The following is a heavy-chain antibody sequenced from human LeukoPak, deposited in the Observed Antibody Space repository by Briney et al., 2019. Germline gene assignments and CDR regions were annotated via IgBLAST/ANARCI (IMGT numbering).Heavy chain of an antibody. J-gene: IGHJ4*02. CDR2: INAGNGNT. CDR3: ARAYRSSSLDY. CDR1: GYTFTNYA. Sequence: ASVKVSCKASGYTFTNYAIHWVRRAPGQRLEWMGWINAGNGNTQYSQEFQGRVTITRDTSASTAYMELSSLKSEDMAVYYCARAYRSSSLDYWGQGTLVTVSS. V-gene: IGHV1-3*03. D-gene: IGHD6-13*01.